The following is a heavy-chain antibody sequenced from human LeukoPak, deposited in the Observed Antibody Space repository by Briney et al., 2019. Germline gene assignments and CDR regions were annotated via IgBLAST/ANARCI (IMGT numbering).Heavy chain of an antibody. CDR3: ARAPSEVGGYYPEYFRH. J-gene: IGHJ1*01. CDR2: IKSDGGT. D-gene: IGHD3-22*01. V-gene: IGHV3-74*01. CDR1: GFTFSTYV. Sequence: GGSLRLSCAASGFTFSTYVMSWVRQAPGKGLVWVSRIKSDGGTNYADSVKGRFTISRDNAKKTVSLQMNSLRPEDTGVYYCARAPSEVGGYYPEYFRHWGQGTLVTVSS.